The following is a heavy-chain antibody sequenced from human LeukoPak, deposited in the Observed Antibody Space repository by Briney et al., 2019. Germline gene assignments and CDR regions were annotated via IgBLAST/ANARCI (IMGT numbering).Heavy chain of an antibody. Sequence: SETLSLTCAVYGGSFSGYYWSWIRQPPGKGLEWIGEINHSGSTNYNPSLRSRVTISLDRPKKQISLKLSSVNVADTAVYYCARGLPRNDFWSGFATYWFDPWGRGTLVTVSS. J-gene: IGHJ5*02. V-gene: IGHV4-34*01. CDR1: GGSFSGYY. CDR3: ARGLPRNDFWSGFATYWFDP. CDR2: INHSGST. D-gene: IGHD3-3*01.